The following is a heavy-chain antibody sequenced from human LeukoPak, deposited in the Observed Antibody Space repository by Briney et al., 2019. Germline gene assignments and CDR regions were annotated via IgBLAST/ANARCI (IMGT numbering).Heavy chain of an antibody. D-gene: IGHD2-15*01. V-gene: IGHV3-30*02. CDR1: RFTFNLYD. CDR3: ARSAFLRPLGAFDI. Sequence: GGSLRLSCAASRFTFNLYDMHWVRQAPGKGLEWVAFIRSDGSNTYYADSVKGRFTISRDNSKNTLYLQMNNLRAEDTAVYYCARSAFLRPLGAFDIWGQGTMVTVSS. CDR2: IRSDGSNT. J-gene: IGHJ3*02.